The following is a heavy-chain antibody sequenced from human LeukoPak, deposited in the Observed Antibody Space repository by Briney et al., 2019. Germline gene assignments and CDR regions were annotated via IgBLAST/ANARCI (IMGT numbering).Heavy chain of an antibody. CDR2: INPSGGST. D-gene: IGHD3-9*01. V-gene: IGHV1-46*01. CDR1: GYTFTSYY. CDR3: ARDLFALGYDILTGYSEIDY. Sequence: VASVKVSCKASGYTFTSYYMHWVRQAPGQGLEWMGIINPSGGSTSYAQKFQGRVTMTRDTSTSTVCMELSSLRSEDTAVYYCARDLFALGYDILTGYSEIDYWGQGTLVTVSS. J-gene: IGHJ4*02.